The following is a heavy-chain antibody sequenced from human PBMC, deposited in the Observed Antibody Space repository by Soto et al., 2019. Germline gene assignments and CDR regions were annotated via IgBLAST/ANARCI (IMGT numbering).Heavy chain of an antibody. V-gene: IGHV1-18*01. CDR1: GYTFTSYG. CDR2: ISPYNGNT. Sequence: EASVKVSCKASGYTFTSYGISWVRQAPGQGLEWMGWISPYNGNTNYAQKLQGRVTMTTDTSTSTAYMELRSLRSDDTAVYHCARGPYGDRYFDYWGQGTLVTVSS. CDR3: ARGPYGDRYFDY. D-gene: IGHD2-21*02. J-gene: IGHJ4*02.